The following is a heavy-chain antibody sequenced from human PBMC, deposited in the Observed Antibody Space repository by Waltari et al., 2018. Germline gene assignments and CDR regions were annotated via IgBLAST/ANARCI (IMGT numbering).Heavy chain of an antibody. CDR2: IRNRGNSYTT. CDR3: ARSNSYSPFDY. CDR1: GFTFSDNY. J-gene: IGHJ4*02. Sequence: EVQWVESGGGLVQPGGSLRLSCAASGFTFSDNYMDWVRQAPGKGLEWVGRIRNRGNSYTTEYAASGKGRFTISRDDSKNSLYLQMNSLETEDTAVYYCARSNSYSPFDYWGQGILVTVSS. V-gene: IGHV3-72*01. D-gene: IGHD3-16*02.